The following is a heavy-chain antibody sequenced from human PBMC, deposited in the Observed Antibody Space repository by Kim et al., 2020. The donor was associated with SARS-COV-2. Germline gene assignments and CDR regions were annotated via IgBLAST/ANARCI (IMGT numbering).Heavy chain of an antibody. CDR2: ISSSSSTI. V-gene: IGHV3-48*02. J-gene: IGHJ4*02. Sequence: GGSLRLSCAASGFTFNSYSMNWVRQAPGKGLEWVSYISSSSSTIYYADSVKGRFTISRDNAKNSLYLQMNSLRDEDTAVYYCARVPPRDSSGWYINWGQGTLVTVSS. D-gene: IGHD6-19*01. CDR1: GFTFNSYS. CDR3: ARVPPRDSSGWYIN.